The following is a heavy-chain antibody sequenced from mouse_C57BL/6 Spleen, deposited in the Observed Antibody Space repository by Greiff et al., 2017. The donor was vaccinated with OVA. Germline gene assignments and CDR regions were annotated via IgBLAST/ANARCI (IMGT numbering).Heavy chain of an antibody. D-gene: IGHD1-1*01. CDR2: IYPGDGDT. Sequence: VQLQQSGAELVKPGASVKISCKASGYAFSSYWMNWVKQRPGKGLEWIGQIYPGDGDTNYNGKFKGKATLTADKSSSTAYMQLSSLTSEDSAVYFCASDYYGSVCFDVWGTGTTVTVSS. CDR1: GYAFSSYW. CDR3: ASDYYGSVCFDV. V-gene: IGHV1-80*01. J-gene: IGHJ1*03.